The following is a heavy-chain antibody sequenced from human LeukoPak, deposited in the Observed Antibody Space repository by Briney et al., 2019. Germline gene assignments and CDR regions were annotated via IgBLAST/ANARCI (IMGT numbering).Heavy chain of an antibody. V-gene: IGHV3-23*01. Sequence: GGSLRLSCAASGFTFSTYAMSWVRRAPGKGLEWVSTVSGSGSSAYYADSVKGRFTISRDNSKNTLYLQMNSLKTEDTALYYCADLGDYGVGWGRGTLVTVSS. D-gene: IGHD4-17*01. J-gene: IGHJ4*02. CDR2: VSGSGSSA. CDR1: GFTFSTYA. CDR3: ADLGDYGVG.